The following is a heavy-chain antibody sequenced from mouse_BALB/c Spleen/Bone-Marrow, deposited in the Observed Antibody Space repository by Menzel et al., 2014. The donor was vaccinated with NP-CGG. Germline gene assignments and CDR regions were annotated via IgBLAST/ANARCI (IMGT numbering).Heavy chain of an antibody. CDR3: ARLSYYGGFAY. CDR2: INPDSSTI. Sequence: EVKLMESGGGLVQAGRSLKLSCAASGFDFSGFWMGWVRQAPGKGLEWIGEINPDSSTINYTPSLKDRFIISRDNAKNTLYLQMSKVRSEDTALYYCARLSYYGGFAYWGQGTLVTVSA. J-gene: IGHJ3*01. CDR1: GFDFSGFW. D-gene: IGHD1-1*01. V-gene: IGHV4-1*02.